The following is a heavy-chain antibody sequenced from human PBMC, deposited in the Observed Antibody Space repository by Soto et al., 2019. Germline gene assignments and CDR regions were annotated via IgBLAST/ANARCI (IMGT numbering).Heavy chain of an antibody. CDR2: IYYSGST. CDR3: ARRGYCSGGSCYGLRYFDL. D-gene: IGHD2-15*01. V-gene: IGHV4-59*01. J-gene: IGHJ2*01. Sequence: QVQLQESGPGLVKPSETLSLTCTVSGGSISSYYWSWIRQPPGKGLEWIGYIYYSGSTNYNPSLKSRVTISVDTSKNQFPLKLSSVTAADTAVYYCARRGYCSGGSCYGLRYFDLWGRGTLVTVSS. CDR1: GGSISSYY.